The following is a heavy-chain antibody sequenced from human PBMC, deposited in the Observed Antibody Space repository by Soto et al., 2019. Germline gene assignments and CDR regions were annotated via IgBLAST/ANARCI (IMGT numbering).Heavy chain of an antibody. CDR1: GGSISSYY. Sequence: SETLSLTCTVSGGSISSYYWSWIRQPPGKGLEWIGYIYHSGSTFYNPSLKNRVSISVDKSKNQFSLKLTSVTAADTAVYYCARDQLEGNWFDPWGQGVLVTVSS. CDR3: ARDQLEGNWFDP. J-gene: IGHJ5*02. V-gene: IGHV4-59*12. D-gene: IGHD1-1*01. CDR2: IYHSGST.